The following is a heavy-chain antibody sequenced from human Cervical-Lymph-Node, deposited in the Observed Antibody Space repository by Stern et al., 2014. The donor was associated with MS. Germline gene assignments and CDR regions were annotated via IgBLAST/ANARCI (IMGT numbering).Heavy chain of an antibody. CDR2: INPSGGST. CDR1: GYTFSSYY. D-gene: IGHD1-26*01. Sequence: VQLVESGAEVKKPGASVKVSCKASGYTFSSYYMHWVRQAPGQGLEWMGIINPSGGSTRYAQKFQGRVTMTRDKSTSTVYMELSSQRSEDTAVYYCARSGSYSDAFDIWGQGTMVTVSS. V-gene: IGHV1-46*01. CDR3: ARSGSYSDAFDI. J-gene: IGHJ3*02.